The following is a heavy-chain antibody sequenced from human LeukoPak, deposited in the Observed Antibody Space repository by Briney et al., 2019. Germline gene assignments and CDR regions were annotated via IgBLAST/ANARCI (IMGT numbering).Heavy chain of an antibody. CDR2: INPNSRGT. CDR3: ARDRGELGFDY. J-gene: IGHJ4*02. V-gene: IGHV1-2*02. CDR1: GYTLTGYY. D-gene: IGHD1-26*01. Sequence: ASVKVSCKASGYTLTGYYMHWVRQAPGQGLEWMGWINPNSRGTNYAQKLQGRVTMTRDTSISTAYMELSRLRSDDTAVYYCARDRGELGFDYWGQGTLVTVSS.